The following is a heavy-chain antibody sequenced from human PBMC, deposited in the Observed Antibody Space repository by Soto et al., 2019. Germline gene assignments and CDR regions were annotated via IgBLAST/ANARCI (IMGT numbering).Heavy chain of an antibody. D-gene: IGHD3-22*01. CDR1: GFTFSSYS. CDR2: ISSSSSYI. J-gene: IGHJ4*02. Sequence: GGSLRLSCAASGFTFSSYSMNWVRQAPGKGLEWVSSISSSSSYIYYADSVKGRFTISRDNAKNSLYLQMNSLRAEDTAVYYCARDDLDYYYDSSGYYFDYWGQGTLVTVS. CDR3: ARDDLDYYYDSSGYYFDY. V-gene: IGHV3-21*01.